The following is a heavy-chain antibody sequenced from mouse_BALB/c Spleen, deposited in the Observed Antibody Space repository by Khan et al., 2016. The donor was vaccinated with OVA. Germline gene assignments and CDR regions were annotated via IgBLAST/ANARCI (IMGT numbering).Heavy chain of an antibody. J-gene: IGHJ2*01. Sequence: EVQLQQSGTVLARPGASVKMSCKASGYSFASYWMHWIKQRPGQGLEWIGTIYPGISDTRYNQKFKGKATLTAVSSASTAYMAFSSLTNEDSAVYYCTRSYDSYYFDYWGQGTTLTVSS. CDR3: TRSYDSYYFDY. D-gene: IGHD2-4*01. V-gene: IGHV1-5*01. CDR1: GYSFASYW. CDR2: IYPGISDT.